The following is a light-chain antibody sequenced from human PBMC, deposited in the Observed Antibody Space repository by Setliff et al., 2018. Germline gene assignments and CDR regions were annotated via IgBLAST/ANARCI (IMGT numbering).Light chain of an antibody. J-gene: IGLJ1*01. Sequence: QSVLAQPASVSGSPGQSITISCTGTSSDVGSYNLVSRYQQHPGKAPKLMIYEGSKRPSGVSNRFSGSKSGNTASLTISGLQAEDEADYYCCPYAGISTDVFGTGTKVTVL. CDR3: CPYAGISTDV. CDR2: EGS. CDR1: SSDVGSYNL. V-gene: IGLV2-23*01.